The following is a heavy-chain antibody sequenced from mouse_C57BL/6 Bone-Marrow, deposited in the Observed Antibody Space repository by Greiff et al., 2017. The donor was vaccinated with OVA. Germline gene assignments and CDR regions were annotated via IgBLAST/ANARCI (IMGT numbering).Heavy chain of an antibody. CDR1: GFTFSDYY. CDR2: ISNGGGST. CDR3: ARHQQTGSFAY. Sequence: DVKLVESGGGLVQPGGSLKLSCAASGFTFSDYYMYWVRQTPEKRLEWVAYISNGGGSTYYPDTVKGRFTISRDNAKNTLYLQMSRLKSEDTAMYYCARHQQTGSFAYWGQGTLVTVSA. D-gene: IGHD4-1*01. V-gene: IGHV5-12*01. J-gene: IGHJ3*01.